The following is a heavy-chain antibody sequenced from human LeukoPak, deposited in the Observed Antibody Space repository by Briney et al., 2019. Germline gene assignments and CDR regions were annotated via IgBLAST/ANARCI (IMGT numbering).Heavy chain of an antibody. J-gene: IGHJ4*02. CDR2: ISWNSGSI. V-gene: IGHV3-9*03. D-gene: IGHD6-19*01. Sequence: GGSLRLSCAASGFTFSNHAMSWVRQVPGKGLEWVSGISWNSGSIGYADSVKGRFTISRDNAKNSLYLQMDSLRVEDMALYYCAKGGPVYSSGWEYFEYWGQGTLVTVSS. CDR3: AKGGPVYSSGWEYFEY. CDR1: GFTFSNHA.